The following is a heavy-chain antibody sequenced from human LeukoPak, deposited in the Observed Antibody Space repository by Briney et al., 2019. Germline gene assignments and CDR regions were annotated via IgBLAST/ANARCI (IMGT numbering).Heavy chain of an antibody. Sequence: GGSLRLSCAASGFTFSSYGMHWVRQAPGKGLEWVAFIRYDGSNKYYADSVKGRFTISRDNSKNTLYLQMNSLRAEDTAVYYCAKDGSADIVVVPAAIWGQGTLVTVSS. D-gene: IGHD2-2*01. CDR3: AKDGSADIVVVPAAI. J-gene: IGHJ4*02. CDR2: IRYDGSNK. CDR1: GFTFSSYG. V-gene: IGHV3-30*02.